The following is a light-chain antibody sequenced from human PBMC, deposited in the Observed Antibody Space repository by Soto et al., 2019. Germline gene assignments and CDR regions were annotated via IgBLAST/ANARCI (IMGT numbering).Light chain of an antibody. CDR1: QSVNKH. CDR3: QQYNNWPWT. J-gene: IGKJ1*01. V-gene: IGKV3-15*01. CDR2: GAS. Sequence: EIVLTQSPATLSVSPGERATLSCKASQSVNKHLAWYQHKPGQAPRLLIYGASTRATGIPARFSGSGSGTEFTLTISSLQSEDVAVYYCQQYNNWPWTLGQGTKVDIK.